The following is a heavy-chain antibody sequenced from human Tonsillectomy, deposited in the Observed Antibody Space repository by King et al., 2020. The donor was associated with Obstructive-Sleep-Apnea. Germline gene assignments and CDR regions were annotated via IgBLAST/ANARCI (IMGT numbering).Heavy chain of an antibody. V-gene: IGHV3-9*01. CDR3: AKDRNYDILTGWVCHDY. D-gene: IGHD3-9*01. J-gene: IGHJ4*02. CDR2: ISWNSGSI. Sequence: VQLVQSGGGLVQPGRSLRLSCAASGFTFDDYAMHWVRQAPGKGLEWVSGISWNSGSIGYADSVKGRFTISRDNAKNSLYLQMNSLRAEDTALYYCAKDRNYDILTGWVCHDYWGQGTLVTVSS. CDR1: GFTFDDYA.